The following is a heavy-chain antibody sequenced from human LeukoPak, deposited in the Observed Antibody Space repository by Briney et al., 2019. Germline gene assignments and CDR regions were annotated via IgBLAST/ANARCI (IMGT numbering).Heavy chain of an antibody. CDR3: ARHRRYYGSGSYYSDFDS. D-gene: IGHD3-10*01. J-gene: IGHJ4*02. CDR1: GGSISSYY. CDR2: IYFSGCT. Sequence: PSETLSLTCTVSGGSISSYYWSWIRQPPGKGLEWIGYIYFSGCTNYNPSLKSPVTISADMSKNYFSLRLSSVTAADTATYYCARHRRYYGSGSYYSDFDSWGQGILVTVSS. V-gene: IGHV4-59*08.